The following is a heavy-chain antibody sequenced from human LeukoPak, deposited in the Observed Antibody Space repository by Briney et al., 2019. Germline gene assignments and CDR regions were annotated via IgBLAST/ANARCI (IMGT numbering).Heavy chain of an antibody. V-gene: IGHV4-59*01. D-gene: IGHD2-21*01. J-gene: IGHJ4*02. CDR2: VYYSGST. CDR1: GGSISSYY. CDR3: ARSYGDYLNFDY. Sequence: SETRSLTCTVSGGSISSYYRSWIRQPPGKGMEWIGYVYYSGSTNCNPSLKSRVTISVDTSKNQFSLNLTSVTAADTAMYYCARSYGDYLNFDYWGQGSLVTVSS.